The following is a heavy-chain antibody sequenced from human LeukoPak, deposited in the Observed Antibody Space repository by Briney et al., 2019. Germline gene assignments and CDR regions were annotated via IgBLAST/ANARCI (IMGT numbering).Heavy chain of an antibody. D-gene: IGHD2-15*01. Sequence: GGSLRLSCAASGFTFSSYGMNWVRQAPGKGLEWLAVIWYDGTNKYYADSVKGRFTISRDNSNNMVYLQMNGLRVEDTAVYYCARSVGGAARGYFDLWGRGTLVTVSS. J-gene: IGHJ2*01. CDR1: GFTFSSYG. V-gene: IGHV3-33*01. CDR2: IWYDGTNK. CDR3: ARSVGGAARGYFDL.